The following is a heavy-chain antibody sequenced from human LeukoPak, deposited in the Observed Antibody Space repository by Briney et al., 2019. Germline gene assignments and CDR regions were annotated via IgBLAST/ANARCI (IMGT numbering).Heavy chain of an antibody. V-gene: IGHV1-2*02. CDR1: GYTFTGYY. CDR2: INPNSGGT. D-gene: IGHD3-22*01. Sequence: GASVKVSCKASGYTFTGYYMHWVRQAPGQGLEWMGWINPNSGGTNYAQKFRGRVTMTRDTSISTAYMELSRLRSDDTAVYYCARDNHTYYYDSSGYGYYYYYMDVWGKGTTVTISS. J-gene: IGHJ6*03. CDR3: ARDNHTYYYDSSGYGYYYYYMDV.